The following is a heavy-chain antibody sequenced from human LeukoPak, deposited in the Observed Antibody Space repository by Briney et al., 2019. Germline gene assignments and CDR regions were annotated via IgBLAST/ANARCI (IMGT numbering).Heavy chain of an antibody. J-gene: IGHJ4*02. CDR2: IIPILGIA. D-gene: IGHD3-3*01. CDR3: ARDRITIFGVVID. V-gene: IGHV1-69*04. Sequence: GASVKVSCKASGGTFSSYAISWVRQAPGQGLEWMGRIIPILGIANYAQKFQGRVTITADKSTSTAYMELSSLRSEDTAVYYRARDRITIFGVVIDWGQGTLVTVSS. CDR1: GGTFSSYA.